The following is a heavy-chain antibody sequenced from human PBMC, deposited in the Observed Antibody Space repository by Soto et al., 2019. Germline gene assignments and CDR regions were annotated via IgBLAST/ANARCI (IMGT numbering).Heavy chain of an antibody. V-gene: IGHV5-10-1*01. CDR1: GYSFTSYW. D-gene: IGHD3-10*01. CDR3: ARLRVGFGELLTY. Sequence: EVQLVQSGAEVKKPGESLRISCKGSGYSFTSYWISWVRQMPGKGLEWMGRIDPSDSYTNYSPSFQGHVTISAHKSITTADRQRSSQKASDTAMYYCARLRVGFGELLTYWGQGTLVTVSS. CDR2: IDPSDSYT. J-gene: IGHJ4*02.